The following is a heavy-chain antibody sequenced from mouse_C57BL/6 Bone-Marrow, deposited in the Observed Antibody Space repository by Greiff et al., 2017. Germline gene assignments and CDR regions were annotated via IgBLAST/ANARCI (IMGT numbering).Heavy chain of an antibody. CDR1: GYTFTSYW. Sequence: VKLQQPGAELVKPGASVKLSCKASGYTFTSYWMHWVKQRPGRGLEWIGRFDPNCGGTKYNEKFKSKATLTVDKPSSTAYMPLRTLTSEDAAVYDCATSSYYGSSSPWCAYWGQGTLVTVSA. D-gene: IGHD1-1*01. CDR3: ATSSYYGSSSPWCAY. CDR2: FDPNCGGT. V-gene: IGHV1-72*01. J-gene: IGHJ3*01.